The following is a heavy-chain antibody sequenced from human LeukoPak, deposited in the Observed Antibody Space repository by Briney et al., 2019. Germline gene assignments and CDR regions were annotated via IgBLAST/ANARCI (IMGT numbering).Heavy chain of an antibody. CDR2: IYSSGST. V-gene: IGHV4-61*02. Sequence: SETLSLTCTVSSGSISSGTYYWSWIRQPAGKGLEWIGRIYSSGSTNYNPSLKSRVTMSVDTSKNQFSLNLISVTAADTAVYYCARGGNYWPQWWFDPWGRGTLVSVSS. CDR1: SGSISSGTYY. D-gene: IGHD1-26*01. J-gene: IGHJ5*02. CDR3: ARGGNYWPQWWFDP.